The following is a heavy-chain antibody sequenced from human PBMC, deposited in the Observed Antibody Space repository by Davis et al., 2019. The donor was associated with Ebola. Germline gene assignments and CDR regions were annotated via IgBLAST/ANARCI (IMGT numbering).Heavy chain of an antibody. J-gene: IGHJ4*02. CDR3: ARGYGDSIPWDEIQYYFDY. D-gene: IGHD4-17*01. CDR1: GYTFTSYY. CDR2: INPSGGST. Sequence: AASVKVSCKASGYTFTSYYMHWVRQAPGQGLEWMGIINPSGGSTSYAQKFQGRVTMTRDTSTSTVYMELSSLRSEDTAVYYCARGYGDSIPWDEIQYYFDYWGQGTLVTVSS. V-gene: IGHV1-46*03.